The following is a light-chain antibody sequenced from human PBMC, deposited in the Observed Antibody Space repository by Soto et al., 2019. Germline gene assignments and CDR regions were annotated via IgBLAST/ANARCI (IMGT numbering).Light chain of an antibody. CDR2: DVS. V-gene: IGLV2-14*01. Sequence: QSALTQPASVSGSPGQSITISCTGTSSDVGGYNYVSWYQQHPGKAPKLMIYDVSNRPSGVSNRFSGSKSGNTASLTISGLQAEDEADYYCNSYKSSNTRYRYVFGTGSKVTV. CDR3: NSYKSSNTRYRYV. CDR1: SSDVGGYNY. J-gene: IGLJ1*01.